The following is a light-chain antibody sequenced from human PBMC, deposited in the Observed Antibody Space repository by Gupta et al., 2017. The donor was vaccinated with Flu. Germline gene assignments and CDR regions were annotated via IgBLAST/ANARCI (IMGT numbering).Light chain of an antibody. V-gene: IGLV2-11*01. J-gene: IGLJ1*01. CDR3: ASHAGRVTWV. CDR1: SNDVGGYNR. Sequence: QSAPTQPRSVSGSPGQSVTISCTGTSNDVGGYNRVSWYEQRPGKAPKLILCDVTERPSGVPDRFSGSKSGNTASLTISGLQADDEADYYCASHAGRVTWVFGTGTTVTVL. CDR2: DVT.